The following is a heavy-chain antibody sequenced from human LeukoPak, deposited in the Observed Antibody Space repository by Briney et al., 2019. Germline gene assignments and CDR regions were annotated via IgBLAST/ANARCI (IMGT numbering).Heavy chain of an antibody. D-gene: IGHD3-22*01. CDR1: GYTLTELS. V-gene: IGHV1-24*01. CDR3: ATAPNYDWVILHDAFDI. J-gene: IGHJ3*02. Sequence: ASVKVSCKVSGYTLTELSMHWLRQAPGKGLEWMGGFDPEDGETIYAQKFQGRVTMTEDTSTDTAYMELSSLRSEDTAVYYCATAPNYDWVILHDAFDIWGQGTMVTVSS. CDR2: FDPEDGET.